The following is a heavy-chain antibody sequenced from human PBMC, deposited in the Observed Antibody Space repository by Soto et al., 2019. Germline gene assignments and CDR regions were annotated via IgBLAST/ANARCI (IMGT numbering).Heavy chain of an antibody. J-gene: IGHJ3*02. CDR1: GGSISSYY. V-gene: IGHV4-59*01. CDR3: ARRIVVVPAAPPGAFDI. D-gene: IGHD2-2*01. CDR2: IYYSGST. Sequence: SETLSLTCTVSGGSISSYYWSWIRQPPGKGLEWIGYIYYSGSTNYNPSLKSRVTISVDTSKNQFSLKLSSVTAADTAVYYCARRIVVVPAAPPGAFDIWGQGTMVTVSS.